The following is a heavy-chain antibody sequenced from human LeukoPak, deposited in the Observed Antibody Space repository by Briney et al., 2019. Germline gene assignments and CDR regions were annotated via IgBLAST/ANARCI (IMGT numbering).Heavy chain of an antibody. Sequence: GGSLRLSCAASGFTFSNYWMSWVRQAPGKGLERVANIKQDGSEKYYVDSVKGRFTISRDNAKNSLYLQMNSLRSEDTALYYCARDQFSTGYYYYMDLWGKGTTVTVSS. CDR3: ARDQFSTGYYYYMDL. CDR1: GFTFSNYW. CDR2: IKQDGSEK. D-gene: IGHD3-3*01. V-gene: IGHV3-7*01. J-gene: IGHJ6*03.